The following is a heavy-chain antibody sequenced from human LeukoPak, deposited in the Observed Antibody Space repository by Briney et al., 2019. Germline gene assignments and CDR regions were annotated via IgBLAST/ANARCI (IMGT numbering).Heavy chain of an antibody. J-gene: IGHJ5*02. CDR2: ISGSGGST. D-gene: IGHD6-6*01. V-gene: IGHV3-23*01. CDR3: AKDGVGLDWFDP. Sequence: GGSLRLSCAASGFTFSSYAMSWVRQAPGKGLEWVSAISGSGGSTYYADSVKGRSTISRDNSKNTLYLQMNSLRAEDTAVYYCAKDGVGLDWFDPWGQGTLVTVSS. CDR1: GFTFSSYA.